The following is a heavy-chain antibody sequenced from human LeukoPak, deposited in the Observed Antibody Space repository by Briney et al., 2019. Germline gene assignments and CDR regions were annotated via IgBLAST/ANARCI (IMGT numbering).Heavy chain of an antibody. J-gene: IGHJ6*03. V-gene: IGHV1-2*02. D-gene: IGHD5-18*01. CDR3: AREGYSYGYAPSMDV. CDR1: GYTFTGYY. CDR2: INPNSGGT. Sequence: ASVKVSCKASGYTFTGYYMHWVRQAPGQGLEWMGWINPNSGGTNYAQKFQGRVTMTRDTSISTAYMELSRLRSDDTAVYYCAREGYSYGYAPSMDVWGKGTTVTISS.